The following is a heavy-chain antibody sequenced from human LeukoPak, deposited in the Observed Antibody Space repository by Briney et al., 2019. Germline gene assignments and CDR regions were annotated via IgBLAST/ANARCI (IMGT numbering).Heavy chain of an antibody. D-gene: IGHD3-22*01. CDR2: MNPGSGDT. V-gene: IGHV1-8*01. CDR1: GYTFTTHD. Sequence: GASVKVSCKASGYTFTTHDLTWVRQATGQGLEWMGWMNPGSGDTAYAQKFQGRVTMTRDTSMSTAYMELSSLRSEDTAVYYCARPTMTDAFDIWGQGTMVTVSS. CDR3: ARPTMTDAFDI. J-gene: IGHJ3*02.